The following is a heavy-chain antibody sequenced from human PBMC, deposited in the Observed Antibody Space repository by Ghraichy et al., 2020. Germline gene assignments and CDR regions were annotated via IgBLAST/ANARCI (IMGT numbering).Heavy chain of an antibody. CDR2: ISSSSSYI. J-gene: IGHJ6*02. V-gene: IGHV3-21*01. CDR1: GFTFSSYS. Sequence: GGSLRLSCAASGFTFSSYSMNWVRQAPGKGLEWVSSISSSSSYIYYADSVKGRFTITRDNAKNSLYLQMNSLRAEDTAVYYCARDRWGPWLIAYGMDVWGQGTTVTVSS. CDR3: ARDRWGPWLIAYGMDV. D-gene: IGHD3-22*01.